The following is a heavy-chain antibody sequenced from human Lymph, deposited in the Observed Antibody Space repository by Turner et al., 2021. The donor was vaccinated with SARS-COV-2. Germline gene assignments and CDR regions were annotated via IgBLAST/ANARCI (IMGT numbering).Heavy chain of an antibody. CDR2: ISYDGNNE. J-gene: IGHJ6*02. CDR1: GFTFSGYG. D-gene: IGHD3-10*01. Sequence: QVQLVESGGGVVRPGGSLILPLPASGFTFSGYGMPWVRQAPGKGREWVAVISYDGNNEHCADSVKGRFTISRDNSKNTLYLQMNRLRPDDTAVYYCAKDLSAGDYYYYYGMDVWGQGTTVTVSS. V-gene: IGHV3-30*18. CDR3: AKDLSAGDYYYYYGMDV.